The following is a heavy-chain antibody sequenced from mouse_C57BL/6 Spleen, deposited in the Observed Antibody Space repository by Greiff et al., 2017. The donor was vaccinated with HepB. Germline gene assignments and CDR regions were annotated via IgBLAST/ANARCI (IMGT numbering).Heavy chain of an antibody. CDR1: GFTFSSYA. CDR3: TRVSTMITNWYFDV. V-gene: IGHV5-9-1*02. Sequence: EVQRVESGEGLVKPGGSLKLSCAASGFTFSSYAMSWVRQTPEKRLEWVAYISSGGDYIYYADTVKGRFTISRDNARNTLYLQMSSLKSEDTAMYYCTRVSTMITNWYFDVWGTGTTVTVSS. CDR2: ISSGGDYI. D-gene: IGHD2-4*01. J-gene: IGHJ1*03.